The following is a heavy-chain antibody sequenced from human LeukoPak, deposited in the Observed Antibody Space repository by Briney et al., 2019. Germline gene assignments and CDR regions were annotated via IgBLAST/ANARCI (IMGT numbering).Heavy chain of an antibody. CDR1: GFTFSGST. J-gene: IGHJ4*02. CDR3: TTVRDDY. Sequence: GGSLRLSCAASGFTFSGSTMHWVRQASGRGLEWVGQIRSGTYSDATAYAASVKGRFTISRDDSKNTAYLQMNSLKTEDTGVYYCTTVRDDYWGQGTLVTVSS. V-gene: IGHV3-73*01. CDR2: IRSGTYSDAT.